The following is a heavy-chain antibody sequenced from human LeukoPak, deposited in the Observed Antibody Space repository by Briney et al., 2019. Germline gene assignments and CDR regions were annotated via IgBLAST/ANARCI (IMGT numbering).Heavy chain of an antibody. CDR3: AGAPAGGSDWLSPFDY. V-gene: IGHV4-39*01. J-gene: IGHJ4*02. CDR1: GVSISSTTLY. D-gene: IGHD3-9*01. Sequence: SGTLSLTCTVPGVSISSTTLYWGWVRQSPGKGLEWIATIYYSGTTYYNPSLKSRVTISVDTSKNQFSLKLTSVTAADTAIYYCAGAPAGGSDWLSPFDYWGQGTLVTVSS. CDR2: IYYSGTT.